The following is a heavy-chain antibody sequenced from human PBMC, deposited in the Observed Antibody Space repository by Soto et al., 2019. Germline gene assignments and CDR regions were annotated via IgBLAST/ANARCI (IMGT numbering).Heavy chain of an antibody. CDR1: GYTFTSYY. CDR3: ARDLVPYGDYTWYYFDY. Sequence: QVQLVQSGAEVKKPGASVKVSCKASGYTFTSYYMHWVRQAPGQGLEWMGIINPSGGSTSYAQKFPGRVTMTRDTSTSTVYMELSSLRSEDTAVYYCARDLVPYGDYTWYYFDYWGQGTLVTVSS. J-gene: IGHJ4*02. V-gene: IGHV1-46*01. CDR2: INPSGGST. D-gene: IGHD4-17*01.